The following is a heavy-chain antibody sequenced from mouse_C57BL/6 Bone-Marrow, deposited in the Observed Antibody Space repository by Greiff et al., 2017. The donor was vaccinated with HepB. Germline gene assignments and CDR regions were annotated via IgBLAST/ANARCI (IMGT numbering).Heavy chain of an antibody. Sequence: EVHLVESGGGLVQPGGSLKLSCAASGFTFSDYYMYWVRQTPEKRLEWVAYISNGGGSTYYPDTVKGRFTISRDNAKNTLYLQMSSLKSEDTAMYYCARRAYGNYWGQGTSVTVSS. CDR2: ISNGGGST. J-gene: IGHJ4*01. V-gene: IGHV5-12*01. D-gene: IGHD2-1*01. CDR1: GFTFSDYY. CDR3: ARRAYGNY.